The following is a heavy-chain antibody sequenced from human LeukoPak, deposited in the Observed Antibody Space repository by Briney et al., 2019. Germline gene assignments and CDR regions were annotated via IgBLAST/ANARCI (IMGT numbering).Heavy chain of an antibody. Sequence: GASVKVSCKASGNTFTSYYMHWVRQAPGQGLEWMGIINPSGGSTSYAQKFQGRVTMTRDTSTSTVYMELSSLRSDDTAVYYCAKAMSSGYVDYWGQGTLVTVSS. CDR1: GNTFTSYY. CDR3: AKAMSSGYVDY. J-gene: IGHJ4*02. CDR2: INPSGGST. V-gene: IGHV1-46*01. D-gene: IGHD3-22*01.